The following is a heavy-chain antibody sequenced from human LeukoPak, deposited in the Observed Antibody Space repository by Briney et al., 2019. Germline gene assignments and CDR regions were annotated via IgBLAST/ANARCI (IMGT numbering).Heavy chain of an antibody. Sequence: ASVKVSCKASGGTFSSYAISWVRQAPGQGLEWMGRIIPILGIANYTQKFQGRVTITADKSTSTAYMELSSLRSEDTAVYYCARSYYGSGSYMDVWGQGTTVTVSS. CDR2: IIPILGIA. CDR3: ARSYYGSGSYMDV. CDR1: GGTFSSYA. J-gene: IGHJ6*02. D-gene: IGHD3-10*01. V-gene: IGHV1-69*04.